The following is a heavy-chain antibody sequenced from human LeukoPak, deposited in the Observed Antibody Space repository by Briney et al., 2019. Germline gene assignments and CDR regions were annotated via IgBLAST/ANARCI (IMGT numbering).Heavy chain of an antibody. D-gene: IGHD4-23*01. Sequence: QPGGSLRLSCVASGFTFGTYLMIWVRQGPGKRLEWVAAISRASKNTYYADSVKGRCTISRDDPQNTVSLQMNSLRAEDTAVYYCAKISGGSGWYFDLWGLGTLVTVSS. CDR3: AKISGGSGWYFDL. J-gene: IGHJ2*01. V-gene: IGHV3-23*01. CDR2: ISRASKNT. CDR1: GFTFGTYL.